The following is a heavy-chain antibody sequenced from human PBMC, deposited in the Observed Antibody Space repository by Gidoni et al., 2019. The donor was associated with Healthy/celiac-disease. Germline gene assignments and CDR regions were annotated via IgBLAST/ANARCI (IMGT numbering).Heavy chain of an antibody. V-gene: IGHV3-33*01. Sequence: QVQLVESGGGVVQPGRSLRLSCAASGFTSSSYGMHWVRQAPGKGLEWVAVIWYDGSNKYYADSVKGRFTISRDNSKNTLYLQMNSLRAEDTAVYYCARDFVRRGGYSYYFDYWGQGTLVTVSS. CDR2: IWYDGSNK. CDR1: GFTSSSYG. J-gene: IGHJ4*02. CDR3: ARDFVRRGGYSYYFDY. D-gene: IGHD5-12*01.